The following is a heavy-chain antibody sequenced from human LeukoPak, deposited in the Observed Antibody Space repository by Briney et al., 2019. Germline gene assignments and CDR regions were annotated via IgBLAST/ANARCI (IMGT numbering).Heavy chain of an antibody. V-gene: IGHV1-18*01. D-gene: IGHD3-22*01. Sequence: ASVKVSCKASGYTFTSYGISWVRQAPGQGLEWMGWISAYNGNTNYAQKLQGRVTMTTDTSTSTAYMELRSLRSDDTAVYYCARGASGTMIVVDDAFDIWGQGTMVTVSS. CDR1: GYTFTSYG. CDR2: ISAYNGNT. CDR3: ARGASGTMIVVDDAFDI. J-gene: IGHJ3*02.